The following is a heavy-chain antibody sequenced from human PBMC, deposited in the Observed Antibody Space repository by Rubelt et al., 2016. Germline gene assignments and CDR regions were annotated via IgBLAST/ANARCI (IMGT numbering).Heavy chain of an antibody. D-gene: IGHD2-15*01. Sequence: GKGLEWIGEINHSGSTNYNPSLKSRVTMSVDTSKNQFSLKLSSVTAADTAVYYCARDERDCSGGSCYQDYYYYYMDVWGKGTTVTVSS. CDR3: ARDERDCSGGSCYQDYYYYYMDV. CDR2: INHSGST. J-gene: IGHJ6*03. V-gene: IGHV4-34*13.